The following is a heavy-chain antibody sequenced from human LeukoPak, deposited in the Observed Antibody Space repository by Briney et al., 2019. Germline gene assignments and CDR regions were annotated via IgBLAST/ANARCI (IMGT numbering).Heavy chain of an antibody. Sequence: GRSLRLSGAASGFTFSSYAMHWVRQAPGKGLEWVAVISYDGSNKYYADSVKGRFTISRDNSKNTLYLQMNSLRAEDTAVYYCAREYYDILTGYTDDAFDIWGQGTMVTVSS. V-gene: IGHV3-30*04. CDR3: AREYYDILTGYTDDAFDI. CDR1: GFTFSSYA. D-gene: IGHD3-9*01. J-gene: IGHJ3*02. CDR2: ISYDGSNK.